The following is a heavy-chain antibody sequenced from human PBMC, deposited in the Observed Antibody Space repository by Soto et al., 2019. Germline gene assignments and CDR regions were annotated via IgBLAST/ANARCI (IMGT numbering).Heavy chain of an antibody. Sequence: SETLSLTCTVSGGSISSGDYYWSWIRQPPGKGLEWIGYIYYSGSTYYNPSLKSRVTISVDTSKNQFSLKLSSVTAADTAVYYCARGDYYGSGSYFDYWGQGTLVTVSS. CDR1: GGSISSGDYY. D-gene: IGHD3-10*01. CDR3: ARGDYYGSGSYFDY. V-gene: IGHV4-30-4*01. J-gene: IGHJ4*02. CDR2: IYYSGST.